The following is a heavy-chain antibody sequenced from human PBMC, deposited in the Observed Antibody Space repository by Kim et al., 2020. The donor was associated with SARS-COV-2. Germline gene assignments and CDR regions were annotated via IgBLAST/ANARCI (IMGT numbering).Heavy chain of an antibody. CDR2: ISYDGSNK. CDR1: GFTFSSYA. V-gene: IGHV3-30*04. Sequence: GGSLRLSCAASGFTFSSYAMHWVRQAPGKGLEWVAVISYDGSNKYYADSVKGRFTISRDNSKNTLYLQMNSLRAEDTAVYYCAREGATMIVVVIKGNDAFDIWGQGTMVTVSS. J-gene: IGHJ3*02. D-gene: IGHD3-22*01. CDR3: AREGATMIVVVIKGNDAFDI.